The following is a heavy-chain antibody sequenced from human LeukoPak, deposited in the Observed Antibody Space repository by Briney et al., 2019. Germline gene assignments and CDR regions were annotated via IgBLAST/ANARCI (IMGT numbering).Heavy chain of an antibody. J-gene: IGHJ6*04. Sequence: GGSLRLSCAASGFTFSTYGMHWVRQPPGKGLEWVAVISNDGSNKYYADSVKGRVTISRDNSKNTLYLQMNSLRVEDTAVYYCAKGVGSTWLSTLYQVTMDVWGKGTTVTVSS. D-gene: IGHD4-23*01. V-gene: IGHV3-30*18. CDR2: ISNDGSNK. CDR1: GFTFSTYG. CDR3: AKGVGSTWLSTLYQVTMDV.